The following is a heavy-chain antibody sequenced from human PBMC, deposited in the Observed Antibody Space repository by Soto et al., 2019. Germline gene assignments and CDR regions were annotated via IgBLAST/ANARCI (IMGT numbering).Heavy chain of an antibody. CDR3: ASGASRWYPYFFDS. J-gene: IGHJ4*02. D-gene: IGHD6-13*01. CDR2: IIPYYNKL. CDR1: EGTFNSYA. V-gene: IGHV1-69*01. Sequence: QAQVVQSGAEVRKPGSSVKLSCKASEGTFNSYAIAWVRQAPGQGLEWMGGIIPYYNKLNYAQKFQDRVTINEDASTNTVYMEVSSLRSDDTAVYFCASGASRWYPYFFDSWAQGTLVTVSS.